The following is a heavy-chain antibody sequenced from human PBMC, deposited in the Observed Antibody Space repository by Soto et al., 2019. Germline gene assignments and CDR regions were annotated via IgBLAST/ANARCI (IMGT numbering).Heavy chain of an antibody. CDR2: ISYDGSNK. CDR3: ARPLWFGELLSPIDY. V-gene: IGHV3-30*03. CDR1: GFTFSSYG. D-gene: IGHD3-10*01. Sequence: PGGSLRLSCTASGFTFSSYGMHWVRQAPGKGLEWVAVISYDGSNKYYADSVKGRFTISRDNSKNTLYLQMNSLRAEDTAVYYCARPLWFGELLSPIDYWGQGTLVTVSS. J-gene: IGHJ4*02.